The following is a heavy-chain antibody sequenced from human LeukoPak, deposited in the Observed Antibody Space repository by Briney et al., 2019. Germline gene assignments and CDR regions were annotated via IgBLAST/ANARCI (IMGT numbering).Heavy chain of an antibody. V-gene: IGHV3-74*01. CDR3: ARDRPHNWFDP. CDR1: GIAFSNHW. Sequence: GGSLRLSCAASGIAFSNHWMHWVCQVPGKGLEWVSWINNDGSYAVYADSVRARFTISRDNAKNTLYLQMNSLRPEDTAVYYCARDRPHNWFDPWGQGTLVTVSS. J-gene: IGHJ5*02. CDR2: INNDGSYA.